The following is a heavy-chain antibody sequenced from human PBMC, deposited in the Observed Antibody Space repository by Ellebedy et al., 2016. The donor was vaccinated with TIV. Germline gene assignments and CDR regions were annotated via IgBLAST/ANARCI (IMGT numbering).Heavy chain of an antibody. CDR1: GGSISSADYF. J-gene: IGHJ4*02. CDR3: ARDLIMGGMYYFDY. D-gene: IGHD2-15*01. V-gene: IGHV4-30-4*01. CDR2: IYYIGST. Sequence: MPSETLSLTCTVSGGSISSADYFWSWVRQPPGKGPEWLGYIYYIGSTYYNPSLKSRVTISVDTFKNQFSLRLSSVTAADTAVYYCARDLIMGGMYYFDYWGQGTLVTVSS.